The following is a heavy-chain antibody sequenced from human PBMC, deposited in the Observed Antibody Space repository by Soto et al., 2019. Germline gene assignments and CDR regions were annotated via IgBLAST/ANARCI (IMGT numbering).Heavy chain of an antibody. J-gene: IGHJ4*02. Sequence: GGSLRLSCAASGFTFSSYAMSWVRQAPGKGLEWVSAISGSGGSTYYAESVKGRFTISRDNSKNTLYLQMNSLGAEDTAVYYCAKDIEYSSSSSDYWGQGTLVTVSS. CDR1: GFTFSSYA. D-gene: IGHD6-6*01. CDR3: AKDIEYSSSSSDY. CDR2: ISGSGGST. V-gene: IGHV3-23*01.